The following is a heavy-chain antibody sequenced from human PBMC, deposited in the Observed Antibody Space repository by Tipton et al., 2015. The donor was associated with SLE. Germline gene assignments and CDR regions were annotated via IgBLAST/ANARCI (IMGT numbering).Heavy chain of an antibody. CDR2: IYYSGST. J-gene: IGHJ4*02. CDR3: VVSGSYSLFDY. D-gene: IGHD1-26*01. V-gene: IGHV4-30-2*03. CDR1: GGSISSGGYS. Sequence: TLSLTCAVSGGSISSGGYSWSWIRQPPGKGLEWIGYIYYSGSTYYNPSLKSRVTISVDTSKNQFSLKLSSVTAADTAVYYCVVSGSYSLFDYWGQGTLVTVSS.